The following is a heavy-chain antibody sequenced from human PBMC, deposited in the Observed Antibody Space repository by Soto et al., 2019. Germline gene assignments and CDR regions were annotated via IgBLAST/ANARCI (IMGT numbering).Heavy chain of an antibody. Sequence: PSETLSLTCTVSGGSISSGGYYWSWIRQHPGKGLEWIGYIYYSGSTYYSPSLKSRVTISVDTSKNQFSLKLSSVTAADTAVYYCARAHDYGDYRIRDWFDPWGQGTLVTVSS. CDR2: IYYSGST. CDR3: ARAHDYGDYRIRDWFDP. D-gene: IGHD4-17*01. V-gene: IGHV4-31*03. J-gene: IGHJ5*02. CDR1: GGSISSGGYY.